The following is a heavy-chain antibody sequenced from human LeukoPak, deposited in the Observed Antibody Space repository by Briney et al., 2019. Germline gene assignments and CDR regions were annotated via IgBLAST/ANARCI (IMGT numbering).Heavy chain of an antibody. CDR2: IYNNGDT. J-gene: IGHJ3*01. D-gene: IGHD5-24*01. CDR3: TSRGFRLPLDAFDV. V-gene: IGHV4-39*01. Sequence: SETLSLTCTVSGGPITSSAYYWVWVRQSPGRGLEWLGSIYNNGDTYYNPSFESRVTIAMETSKNQFSLKMTSVTAADTAAYYCTSRGFRLPLDAFDVWGQGTRVAVSS. CDR1: GGPITSSAYY.